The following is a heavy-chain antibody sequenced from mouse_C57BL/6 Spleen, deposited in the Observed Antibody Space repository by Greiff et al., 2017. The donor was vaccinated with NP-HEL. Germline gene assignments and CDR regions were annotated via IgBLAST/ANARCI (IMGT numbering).Heavy chain of an antibody. Sequence: QVQLKQSGAELVRPGTSVKVSCKASGYAFTNYLIEWVKQRPGQGLEWIGVINPGSGGTNYNEKFKGKATLTADKSSSTAYMQLSSLTSEDSAVYFCAREGAYYSNYEGFAYWGQGTLVTVSA. V-gene: IGHV1-54*01. CDR1: GYAFTNYL. CDR2: INPGSGGT. J-gene: IGHJ3*01. D-gene: IGHD2-5*01. CDR3: AREGAYYSNYEGFAY.